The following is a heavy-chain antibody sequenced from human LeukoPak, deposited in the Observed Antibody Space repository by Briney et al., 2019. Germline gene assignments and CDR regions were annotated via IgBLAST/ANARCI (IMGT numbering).Heavy chain of an antibody. CDR2: ISSSGSTI. CDR1: GFTFSDYY. V-gene: IGHV3-11*01. D-gene: IGHD3-22*01. Sequence: GGSLRLSCAASGFTFSDYYMSWIRQAPGKGLEGVSYISSSGSTIYYADSVKGRFTISRDNAKNSLYLQMNSLRAEDTAVYYCARKDSSGYDAFDIWGQGTMVTVSS. CDR3: ARKDSSGYDAFDI. J-gene: IGHJ3*02.